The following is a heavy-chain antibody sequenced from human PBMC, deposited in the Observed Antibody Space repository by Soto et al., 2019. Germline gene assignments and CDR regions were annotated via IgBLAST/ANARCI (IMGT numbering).Heavy chain of an antibody. J-gene: IGHJ6*03. CDR2: INHSGST. CDR1: GGSFSGYY. D-gene: IGHD3-9*01. V-gene: IGHV4-34*01. CDR3: ARAPYYDILTGYVDYYYMDV. Sequence: SETLSLTCAVYGGSFSGYYWSWIRQPPGKGLEWIGEINHSGSTNYNPSLKSRVTISVDTSKNQFSLKLSSVTAADTAVYYCARAPYYDILTGYVDYYYMDVWGKGTTVTVSS.